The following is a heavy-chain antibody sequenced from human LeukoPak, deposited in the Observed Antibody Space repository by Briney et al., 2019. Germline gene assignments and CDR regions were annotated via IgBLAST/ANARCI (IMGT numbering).Heavy chain of an antibody. CDR3: AKEAVTTGAFDI. J-gene: IGHJ3*02. CDR1: GFTFSSYG. Sequence: GGSLRLSCAASGFTFSSYGMHWVRQAPGKGLEWVAVISYDGSNKYYADSVKGRFTISRDNSKHTLYLQMNSLRAEDTAVYYCAKEAVTTGAFDIWGQGTMVTVSS. V-gene: IGHV3-30*18. CDR2: ISYDGSNK. D-gene: IGHD4-17*01.